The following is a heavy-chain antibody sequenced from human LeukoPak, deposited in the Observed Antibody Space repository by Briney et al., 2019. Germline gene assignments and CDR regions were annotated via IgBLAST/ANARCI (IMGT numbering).Heavy chain of an antibody. CDR3: TTDNRESLWFGDLGRTYYYYGMDV. CDR1: GFTFSNAW. D-gene: IGHD3-10*01. CDR2: IKSKTDGGTT. Sequence: GGSLRLSCAASGFTFSNAWMSWVRQAPGKGLEWVGRIKSKTDGGTTDYAAPVKGRFSISRDDSKNTLNLQMNSLKGEDTGVYYCTTDNRESLWFGDLGRTYYYYGMDVWGQGTTVTVSS. V-gene: IGHV3-15*01. J-gene: IGHJ6*02.